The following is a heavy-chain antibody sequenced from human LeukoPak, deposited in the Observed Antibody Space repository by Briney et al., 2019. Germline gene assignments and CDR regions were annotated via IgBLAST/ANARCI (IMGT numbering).Heavy chain of an antibody. D-gene: IGHD2-2*01. CDR1: GFTLCDDY. CDR2: ISSSGSTI. J-gene: IGHJ3*02. CDR3: ARDIIVQGTSWNAFDI. V-gene: IGHV3-11*01. Sequence: PGGSLRHSCVASGFTLCDDYISWIRQRLGGGRGRVSYISSSGSTIYYADSVKGRFTISRDNVKNSLYLQMNSLRAEDTAVYYCARDIIVQGTSWNAFDIWGQGTMVTVSS.